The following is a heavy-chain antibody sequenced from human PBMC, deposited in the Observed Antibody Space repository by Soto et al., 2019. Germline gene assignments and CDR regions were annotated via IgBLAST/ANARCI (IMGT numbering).Heavy chain of an antibody. CDR2: IYYSGST. CDR3: ARESPTI. CDR1: GGSISSSSYY. Sequence: SETLSLTCTVSGGSISSSSYYWGWIRQPPGKGLEWIGSIYYSGSTYYNPSLKSRVTISVDTSKNQFSLKLSSVTAADTAVYYCARESPTIWGKGTTVTVSS. J-gene: IGHJ6*04. V-gene: IGHV4-39*02. D-gene: IGHD3-3*01.